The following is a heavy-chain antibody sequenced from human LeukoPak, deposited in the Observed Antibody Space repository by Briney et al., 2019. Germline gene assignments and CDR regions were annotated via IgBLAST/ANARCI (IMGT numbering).Heavy chain of an antibody. CDR2: ISYDGSNK. J-gene: IGHJ4*02. CDR3: AKSNTVLRFLEWLPY. CDR1: GFTFSSYG. V-gene: IGHV3-30*18. Sequence: TGGSLRLSCAASGFTFSSYGMHWVRQAPGKGLEWVAVISYDGSNKYYADSVKGRFTISRDNSKNTLYLQMNSLRAEDTAVYYCAKSNTVLRFLEWLPYWGQGTLVTVSS. D-gene: IGHD3-3*01.